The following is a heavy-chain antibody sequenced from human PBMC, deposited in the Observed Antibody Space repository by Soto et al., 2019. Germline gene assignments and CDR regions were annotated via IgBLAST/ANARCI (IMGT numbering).Heavy chain of an antibody. Sequence: GASVKVSRKASGGTFSSYAISWVRQAPGQGLEWMGGIIPTFGTANYAQKFQGRVTITADKSTSTAYMELSSLRSEDTAVYYCARGQGTYYYYYGMDVWGQGTTVTVSS. CDR2: IIPTFGTA. V-gene: IGHV1-69*06. CDR3: ARGQGTYYYYYGMDV. J-gene: IGHJ6*02. CDR1: GGTFSSYA.